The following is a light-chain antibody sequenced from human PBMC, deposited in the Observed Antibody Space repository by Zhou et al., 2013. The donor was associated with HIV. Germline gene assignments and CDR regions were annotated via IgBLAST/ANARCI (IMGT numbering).Light chain of an antibody. CDR2: GAS. Sequence: EIVLTQSPGTPSLSPGERATLSCRASQSVSSSYLAWYQQKPGQAPRLLIYGASSRATGIPDRFSGSGSGTDFTLTISRLEPEDFAVYYCQQYGNSPVWTFGQGTKVEIK. CDR3: QQYGNSPVWT. V-gene: IGKV3-20*01. J-gene: IGKJ1*01. CDR1: QSVSSSY.